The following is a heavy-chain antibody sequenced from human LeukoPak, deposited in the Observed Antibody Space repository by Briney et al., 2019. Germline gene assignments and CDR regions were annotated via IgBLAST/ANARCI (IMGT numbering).Heavy chain of an antibody. Sequence: SETLSLTCTVSGGSISTYYWSWIRQPPGKGLEWIGYIYNTGSTNYNPSLKSRVTISEDTSKNQFSLKLSSVTAADTAVYYCARDKILERRYGVFDIWGQGTMVTVSS. J-gene: IGHJ3*02. CDR2: IYNTGST. CDR1: GGSISTYY. D-gene: IGHD1-1*01. CDR3: ARDKILERRYGVFDI. V-gene: IGHV4-59*01.